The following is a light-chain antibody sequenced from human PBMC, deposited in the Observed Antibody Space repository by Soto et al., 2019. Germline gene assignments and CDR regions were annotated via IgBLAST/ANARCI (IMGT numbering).Light chain of an antibody. CDR3: QQSFITPRT. Sequence: DRQMTQSPSTLAASVRNRVTMTCRASQTISTYLNWYQQKPGKAPKLLIYGASSLQSGVPSRFSGSGSGTDFTLTISSLQPEDFGTYYCQQSFITPRTFGQGTKVAIK. CDR2: GAS. J-gene: IGKJ1*01. V-gene: IGKV1-39*01. CDR1: QTISTY.